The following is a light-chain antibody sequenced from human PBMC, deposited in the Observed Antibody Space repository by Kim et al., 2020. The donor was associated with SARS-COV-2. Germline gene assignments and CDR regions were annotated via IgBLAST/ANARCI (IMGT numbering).Light chain of an antibody. Sequence: PWKSPRITCVGYKLGSDRLLGYQLGPSQAPVQVIYYVSGRPSGIPERFSGSTSGDTATLTISRVEAGDEADYYCQVWDSSSDHWVFGAGTKLTVL. V-gene: IGLV3-21*04. CDR1: KLGSDR. CDR3: QVWDSSSDHWV. J-gene: IGLJ3*02. CDR2: YVS.